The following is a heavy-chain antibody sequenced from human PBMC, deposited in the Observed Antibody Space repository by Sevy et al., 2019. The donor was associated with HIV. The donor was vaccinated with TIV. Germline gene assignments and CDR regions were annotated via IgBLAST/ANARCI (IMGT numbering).Heavy chain of an antibody. D-gene: IGHD2-21*01. CDR3: ARVGCGGDCYVYYYYYGMDV. J-gene: IGHJ6*02. CDR2: IYYSGST. V-gene: IGHV4-59*01. Sequence: SETLSLTCTVSGGSISSYYWSWIRQPPGKGLEWIGYIYYSGSTNYNPSLKSRVTISVETSKNQFSLKLSSVTAADTAVYYCARVGCGGDCYVYYYYYGMDVWGQGTTVTVSS. CDR1: GGSISSYY.